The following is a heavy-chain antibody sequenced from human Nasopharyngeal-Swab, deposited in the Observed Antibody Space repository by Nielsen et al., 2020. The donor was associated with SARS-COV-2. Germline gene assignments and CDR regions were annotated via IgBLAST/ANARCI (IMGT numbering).Heavy chain of an antibody. D-gene: IGHD3-16*02. V-gene: IGHV3-7*01. CDR1: GFTFSSYW. Sequence: GGSLRLSCAASGFTFSSYWMSWVRQAPGKGLEWVANIKQDGSEKYYVDSVKGRFTISRDNAKNSLHLQMNSLRAEDTAVYYCARALYDYVWGSYRRWYYFDYWGQGTLVTVSS. J-gene: IGHJ4*02. CDR2: IKQDGSEK. CDR3: ARALYDYVWGSYRRWYYFDY.